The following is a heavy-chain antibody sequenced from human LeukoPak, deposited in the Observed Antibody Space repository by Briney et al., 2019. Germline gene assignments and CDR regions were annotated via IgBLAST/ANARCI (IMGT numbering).Heavy chain of an antibody. CDR2: IWYDGSKK. J-gene: IGHJ4*02. V-gene: IGHV3-33*01. CDR3: GRARITMIVVVPDY. Sequence: GGSLRLSCASSVFTFSSYGMHWVRQAPGKGLELVAVIWYDGSKKYYADSVKGRFTISRANSATTMYLQMNSLRAEDTAVYYCGRARITMIVVVPDYWGQGTLVTVSS. CDR1: VFTFSSYG. D-gene: IGHD3-22*01.